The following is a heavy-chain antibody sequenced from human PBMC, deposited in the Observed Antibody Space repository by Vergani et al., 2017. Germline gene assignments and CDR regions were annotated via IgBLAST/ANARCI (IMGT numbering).Heavy chain of an antibody. D-gene: IGHD2-15*01. CDR1: GYTFTSYY. J-gene: IGHJ3*02. V-gene: IGHV1-46*01. CDR3: ARGGSSGGTWNAFDI. Sequence: QVQLVQSGAEVKKPGASVKVSCKASGYTFTSYYMHWVRQAPGQGLEWMGIINPSGGSTSYAQKFQVRVTMTRDTSTSTVYMELSRLRSEDTAVYYCARGGSSGGTWNAFDIWGQGTMVTVAS. CDR2: INPSGGST.